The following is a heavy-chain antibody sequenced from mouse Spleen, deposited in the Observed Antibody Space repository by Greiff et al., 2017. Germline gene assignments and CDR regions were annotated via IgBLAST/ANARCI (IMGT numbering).Heavy chain of an antibody. CDR1: GYSITSGYY. V-gene: IGHV3-6*01. D-gene: IGHD2-13*01. J-gene: IGHJ4*01. CDR3: ARGGDYDYAMDY. CDR2: ISYDGSN. Sequence: EVQLVESGPGLVKPSQSLSLTCSVTGYSITSGYYWNWIRQFPGNKLEWMGYISYDGSNNYNPSLKNRISITRDTSKNQFFLKLNSVTTEDTATYYCARGGDYDYAMDYWGQGTSVTVSS.